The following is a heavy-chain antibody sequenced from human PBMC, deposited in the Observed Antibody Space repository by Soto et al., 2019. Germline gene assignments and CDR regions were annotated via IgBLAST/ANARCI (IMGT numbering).Heavy chain of an antibody. V-gene: IGHV4-4*07. CDR2: LHDNGTT. CDR1: GGSISTYY. Sequence: QVQLQESGPALVRPSETLSLTCTVSGGSISTYYWSWIRQPAGERLEWIGRLHDNGTTNYNPSLKSRVTMSVATSKNQVALKVNSVTAADTAVYYCGRESVSGTYRFDSCGHRTLVTVSS. J-gene: IGHJ4*01. CDR3: GRESVSGTYRFDS. D-gene: IGHD3-16*02.